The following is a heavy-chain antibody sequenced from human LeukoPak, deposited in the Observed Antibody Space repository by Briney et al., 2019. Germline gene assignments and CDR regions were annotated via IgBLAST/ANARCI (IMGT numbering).Heavy chain of an antibody. CDR1: GYTFTGYY. CDR3: ARDHIAARPWGGVY. V-gene: IGHV1-2*02. CDR2: INPNSGGT. Sequence: ASVKVSCKASGYTFTGYYMHWVRQAPGQGLEWMGWINPNSGGTNYAQKFQGRVTMTRDTSISTAYMELRSLRSDDTAVYYCARDHIAARPWGGVYWGQGTLVTVSS. J-gene: IGHJ4*02. D-gene: IGHD6-6*01.